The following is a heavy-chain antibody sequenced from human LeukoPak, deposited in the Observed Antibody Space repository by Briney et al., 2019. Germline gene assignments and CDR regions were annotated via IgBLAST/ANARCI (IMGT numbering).Heavy chain of an antibody. D-gene: IGHD3-22*01. V-gene: IGHV3-43*02. CDR2: ISWYGGST. J-gene: IGHJ3*02. CDR1: GFTFDGYA. Sequence: PGGSLRLSCAASGFTFDGYAMPWVRQAPGKGVEWVSPISWYGGSTYYADSVKGRFTISRDNSKNSLYLQMNSLRTEDTALYYYAKAQSYYDSSGRPSSAFDIWGQGTMVTVSS. CDR3: AKAQSYYDSSGRPSSAFDI.